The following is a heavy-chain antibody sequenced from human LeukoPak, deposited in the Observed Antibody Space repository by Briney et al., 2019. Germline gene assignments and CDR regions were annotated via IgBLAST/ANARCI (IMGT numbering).Heavy chain of an antibody. CDR2: MCNSGST. CDR3: ARDGGIAAAGQFDI. Sequence: SETLSLTCTVSGDSISSYYWSRIRQPPGKGLEWIGYMCNSGSTNYNPSLKSRVTISVDTSKNQFSLKLSSVTAADTAVYYCARDGGIAAAGQFDIWGQGTMVTVSS. J-gene: IGHJ3*02. D-gene: IGHD6-13*01. CDR1: GDSISSYY. V-gene: IGHV4-59*01.